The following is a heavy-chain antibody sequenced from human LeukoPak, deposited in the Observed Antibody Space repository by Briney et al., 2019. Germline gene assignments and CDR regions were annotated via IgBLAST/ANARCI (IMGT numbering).Heavy chain of an antibody. J-gene: IGHJ4*02. V-gene: IGHV4-59*01. CDR1: GGSIGSYY. CDR3: ARDRPTYDILTDY. Sequence: SETLSLTCTVSGGSIGSYYWSWIRQPPGKGLEWIGYIFYSGTTNYNPSLKSRVTISLDTSKNQFSLNLTSVTAADTAVYYCARDRPTYDILTDYWGQGTLVTVSS. CDR2: IFYSGTT. D-gene: IGHD3-9*01.